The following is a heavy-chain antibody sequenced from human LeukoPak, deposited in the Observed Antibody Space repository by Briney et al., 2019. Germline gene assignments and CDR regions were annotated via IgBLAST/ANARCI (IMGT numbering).Heavy chain of an antibody. CDR3: AKGGMVRGPLPYYNMDV. CDR1: GFTVSTIY. J-gene: IGHJ6*02. Sequence: GGSLRPSCAASGFTVSTIYMTWVRQAPGKGLEWVSVIYTDDTTYYAGSVRGRFTISRDSFKNTLYLHMTSVRAEDTAVYYCAKGGMVRGPLPYYNMDVWGQGTTVTVSS. V-gene: IGHV3-53*01. CDR2: IYTDDTT. D-gene: IGHD3-10*01.